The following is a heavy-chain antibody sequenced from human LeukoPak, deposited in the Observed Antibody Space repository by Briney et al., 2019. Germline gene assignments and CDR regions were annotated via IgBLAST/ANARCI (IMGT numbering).Heavy chain of an antibody. V-gene: IGHV3-33*01. J-gene: IGHJ4*02. Sequence: GGSLRLSCAASGFTCSSYGMHWVRQAPGKGLEWVAVIWYDGNNKYYADSVKGRFTISRDNSKNTLYLQMNSLRAEDTAVYYCARSTSSEYDIYHFDYWGQGTLVTVSS. CDR2: IWYDGNNK. CDR3: ARSTSSEYDIYHFDY. CDR1: GFTCSSYG. D-gene: IGHD3-9*01.